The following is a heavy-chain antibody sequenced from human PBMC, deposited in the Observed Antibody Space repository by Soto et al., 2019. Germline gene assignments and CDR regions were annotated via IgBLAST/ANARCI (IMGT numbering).Heavy chain of an antibody. D-gene: IGHD4-17*01. V-gene: IGHV4-30-2*01. J-gene: IGHJ3*02. CDR1: GGSTTSGGYS. CDR3: AKEGDYSSYDI. Sequence: QLQLQESGSGLVKPSQTLSLTSTVSGGSTTSGGYSWIWIRQPPGKGLEWIGYISHTGSSSYSPSLRDRVAMSVDKFKNHFSLELTSVTAADTAVYFSAKEGDYSSYDIWGQGTMVMVSS. CDR2: ISHTGSS.